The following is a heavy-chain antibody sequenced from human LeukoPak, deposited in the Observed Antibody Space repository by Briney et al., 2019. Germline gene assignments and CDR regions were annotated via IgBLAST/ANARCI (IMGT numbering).Heavy chain of an antibody. D-gene: IGHD1-7*01. CDR3: ARDWNYGFY. J-gene: IGHJ4*02. V-gene: IGHV4-38-2*02. CDR2: IYHSGST. Sequence: SETLSLTCTVSGYSISSGYYWGWIRQPPGKGLEWIGSIYHSGSTYYNPSLKSRVTISVDTSKNQFSLKLSSVTAADTAVYYCARDWNYGFYWGQGTLVTVSS. CDR1: GYSISSGYY.